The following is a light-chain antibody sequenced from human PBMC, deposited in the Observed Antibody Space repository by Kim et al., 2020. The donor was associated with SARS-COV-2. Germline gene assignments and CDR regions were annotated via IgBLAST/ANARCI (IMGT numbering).Light chain of an antibody. V-gene: IGLV3-21*04. CDR3: QVWHRSSDQEI. J-gene: IGLJ2*01. Sequence: SYELTQPPSVSVAPGKTAKISCGGNNIESKSVHWYQQKPGQAPVLVIFSDSGRPSGIPERFSGSSSGNTATQTISRVEAGDEADYYCQVWHRSSDQEIFGGGTQLTVL. CDR2: SDS. CDR1: NIESKS.